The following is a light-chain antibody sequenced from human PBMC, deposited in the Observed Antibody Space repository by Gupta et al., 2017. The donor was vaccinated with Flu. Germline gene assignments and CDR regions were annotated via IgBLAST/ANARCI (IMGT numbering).Light chain of an antibody. CDR1: SSNIGSTS. CDR2: SNN. CDR3: ATWDNSLIGPV. J-gene: IGLJ3*02. Sequence: QSVLTQPPSASGTPGQRVTISCSGSSSNIGSTSVNWYQELPGTAPKLLIYSNNQRPSGVPDRFSGSKSGTSASRAISGLQSEDEADYYCATWDNSLIGPVFGGGTKLTVL. V-gene: IGLV1-44*01.